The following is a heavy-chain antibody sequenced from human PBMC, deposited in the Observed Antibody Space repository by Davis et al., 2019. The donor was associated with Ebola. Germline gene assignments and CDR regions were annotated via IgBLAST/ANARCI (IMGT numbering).Heavy chain of an antibody. Sequence: GESLNTSCASSGFTPSSYLMHLVRQAPGKGQVLVSRIHTDGSTINYADSVKGRFTIFRDNAKSTVYLQMSSLRAEDTDVYYCARVASSALNRWFDPWGQGTLVSVSS. CDR2: IHTDGSTI. D-gene: IGHD3-22*01. J-gene: IGHJ5*02. CDR3: ARVASSALNRWFDP. V-gene: IGHV3-74*01. CDR1: GFTPSSYL.